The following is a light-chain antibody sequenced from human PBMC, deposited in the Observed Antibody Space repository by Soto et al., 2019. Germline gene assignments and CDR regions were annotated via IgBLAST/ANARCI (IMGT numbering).Light chain of an antibody. V-gene: IGLV1-51*02. J-gene: IGLJ3*02. CDR3: GTWDSSLSLWV. CDR2: QTT. CDR1: SSNVGNNY. Sequence: QSVLTQPPSVSAAPGQRVTMSCSGTSSNVGNNYVSWYQQLPGTAPKLLIFQTTERPSGIPDRFSGSKSGTAATLGITALXXXXEADYYCGTWDSSLSLWVFGGGTKLTVL.